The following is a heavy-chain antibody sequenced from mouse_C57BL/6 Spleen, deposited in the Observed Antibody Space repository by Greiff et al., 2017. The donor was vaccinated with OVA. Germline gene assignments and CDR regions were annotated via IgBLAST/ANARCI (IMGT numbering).Heavy chain of an antibody. CDR3: AAESGSSIFDY. CDR2: IYPGDGDT. D-gene: IGHD1-1*01. J-gene: IGHJ2*01. CDR1: GYAFSSSW. Sequence: QVQLQQSGPELVKPGASVKISCKASGYAFSSSWMNWVKQRPGKGLEWIGRIYPGDGDTNYNGKFKGKATLTTDKSSSTAYMQLRSLTSEDSAVYFSAAESGSSIFDYWGQGTTLTVSS. V-gene: IGHV1-82*01.